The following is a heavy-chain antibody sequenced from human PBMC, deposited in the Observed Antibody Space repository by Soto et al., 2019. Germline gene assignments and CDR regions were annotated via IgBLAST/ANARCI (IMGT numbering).Heavy chain of an antibody. Sequence: QVQLVQSGAEVKKPGASVKVSCKASGYIFTGYYMHWVRQAPGQGLEWMGWINPNSGDTNYAQKFQGWVTMTRDTRIIXGYMELSRLIFDDTAVYYCARGSRIAVAGNPFSDYWGQGTLVTVSS. V-gene: IGHV1-2*04. CDR1: GYIFTGYY. J-gene: IGHJ4*02. CDR2: INPNSGDT. D-gene: IGHD6-19*01. CDR3: ARGSRIAVAGNPFSDY.